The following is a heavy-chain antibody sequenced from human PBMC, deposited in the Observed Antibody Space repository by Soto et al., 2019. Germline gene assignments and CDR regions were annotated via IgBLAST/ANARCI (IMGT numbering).Heavy chain of an antibody. J-gene: IGHJ3*02. V-gene: IGHV1-8*01. CDR3: ARAGVLDDAFDI. Sequence: AAVKVSCKASGYTFTSYDINWVRQATGQGLEWMGWMNPNSGNTGYAQKFQGRVTMTRNTSISTAYMELSSLRSEDTAVYYCARAGVLDDAFDIWGQGTMVTVSS. CDR2: MNPNSGNT. D-gene: IGHD2-8*01. CDR1: GYTFTSYD.